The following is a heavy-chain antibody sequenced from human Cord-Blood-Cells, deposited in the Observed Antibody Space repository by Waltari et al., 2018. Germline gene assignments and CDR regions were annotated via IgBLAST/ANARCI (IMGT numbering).Heavy chain of an antibody. D-gene: IGHD7-27*01. J-gene: IGHJ3*02. V-gene: IGHV1-8*01. CDR2: MNHNSGDT. Sequence: QVQLVQSGAEVKKPGASVKVSCKASGYTFTSYDINWVRQATGQGLEWMGWMNHNSGDTGYAQKCQGRVTMTMNTSIITAYMELSSLRSEHTAVYYCATSANGGADDAFDIWGQGTMVPVSS. CDR1: GYTFTSYD. CDR3: ATSANGGADDAFDI.